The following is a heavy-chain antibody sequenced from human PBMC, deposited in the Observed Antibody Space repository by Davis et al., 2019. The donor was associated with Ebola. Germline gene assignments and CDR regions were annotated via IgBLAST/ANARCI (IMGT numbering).Heavy chain of an antibody. D-gene: IGHD3-10*02. CDR2: IYWNADK. V-gene: IGHV2-5*01. Sequence: SGPTLVHPTQTLTLTCTFSGFSLGTSGVGVGWIRQPPGKALEWLALIYWNADKRNSPSLKSRLTITKDTSKNQVVLTMTNMDPVDTATYCCAHRAIVRGVIMWFDYWGQRTLVTVSS. CDR1: GFSLGTSGVG. J-gene: IGHJ4*02. CDR3: AHRAIVRGVIMWFDY.